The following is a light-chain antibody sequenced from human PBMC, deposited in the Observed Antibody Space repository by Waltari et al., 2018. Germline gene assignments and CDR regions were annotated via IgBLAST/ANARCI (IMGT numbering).Light chain of an antibody. CDR2: KVS. V-gene: IGKV2-30*02. Sequence: VVMTQSPLSLPITPGESASMTCRSSQSLLHSSGRTFLSWFLQKPGQPPRRLIYKVSNRDSGVPDRFSGSGAGTDFTLKISRVEADYVWVYYCMQGTHFPYSFGQGTKVEIK. CDR1: QSLLHSSGRTF. CDR3: MQGTHFPYS. J-gene: IGKJ2*03.